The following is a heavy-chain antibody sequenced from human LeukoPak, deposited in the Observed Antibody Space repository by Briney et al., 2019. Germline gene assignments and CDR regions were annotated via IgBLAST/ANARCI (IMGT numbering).Heavy chain of an antibody. Sequence: SETLSLTCTVSGGSISSYYWSWIRQPPGKGLEWIGSIYTSGSTNYNPSLKSRVTIPVDTSKNQFSLKLSSVTAADTAVYYCAISNIAVAGTASWFDPWGQGTLVTVSS. CDR3: AISNIAVAGTASWFDP. J-gene: IGHJ5*02. CDR1: GGSISSYY. CDR2: IYTSGST. D-gene: IGHD6-19*01. V-gene: IGHV4-4*08.